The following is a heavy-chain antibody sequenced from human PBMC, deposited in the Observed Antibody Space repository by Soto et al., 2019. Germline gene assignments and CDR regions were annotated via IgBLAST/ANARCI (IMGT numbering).Heavy chain of an antibody. V-gene: IGHV4-61*01. Sequence: ETLSLTCTVSGGSVSSGSYYWSWIRQPPGKGLEWIGYIYYSGSTNYNPSLKSRVTISVDTSKNQFSLKLSSVTAADTAVYYCARDRDYYDSSGYYQGGFDYWGQGTLVTVS. J-gene: IGHJ4*02. CDR1: GGSVSSGSYY. CDR2: IYYSGST. D-gene: IGHD3-22*01. CDR3: ARDRDYYDSSGYYQGGFDY.